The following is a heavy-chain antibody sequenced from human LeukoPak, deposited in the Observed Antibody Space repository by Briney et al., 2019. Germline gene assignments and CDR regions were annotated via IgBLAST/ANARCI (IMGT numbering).Heavy chain of an antibody. V-gene: IGHV3-30*18. CDR3: AKDQRLYYYNGLDV. D-gene: IGHD3-16*01. J-gene: IGHJ6*02. CDR2: ISYDGSNK. Sequence: GRSLRLSCAASGFTFSSSGMHWVRQAPGKGLEWVAVISYDGSNKYYADSVKGRFTISRDDSKNTLYLQMNSLRAEDTAVYYCAKDQRLYYYNGLDVWGQGTTVTVSS. CDR1: GFTFSSSG.